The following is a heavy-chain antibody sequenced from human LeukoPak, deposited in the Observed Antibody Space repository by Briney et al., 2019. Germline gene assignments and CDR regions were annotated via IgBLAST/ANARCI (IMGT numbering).Heavy chain of an antibody. CDR2: IYYSGST. D-gene: IGHD2-8*01. Sequence: SETLSLTCTVSGGSISSYYWSWIRQPPGKGLEWIGYIYYSGSTNYNPSLKRRVTISVDTSKNQFSLKLISVTAADTAVYYCARNGVDPWGQGTLVTVSS. CDR1: GGSISSYY. J-gene: IGHJ5*02. V-gene: IGHV4-59*01. CDR3: ARNGVDP.